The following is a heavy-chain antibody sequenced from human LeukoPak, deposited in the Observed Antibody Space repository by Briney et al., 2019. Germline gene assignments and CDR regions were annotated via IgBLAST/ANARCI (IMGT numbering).Heavy chain of an antibody. CDR2: IGTSESTI. Sequence: GGSLRLSCAASGLTFSSYEMTWVRQAPGKGLEWVSYIGTSESTIYYADSVKGRFTISRDNGENSLYLQMTSLRAEDTAVYFCARVSPKDDILAGYYTHYYYYMDVWGKGTSVTVSS. J-gene: IGHJ6*03. CDR3: ARVSPKDDILAGYYTHYYYYMDV. V-gene: IGHV3-48*03. CDR1: GLTFSSYE. D-gene: IGHD3-9*01.